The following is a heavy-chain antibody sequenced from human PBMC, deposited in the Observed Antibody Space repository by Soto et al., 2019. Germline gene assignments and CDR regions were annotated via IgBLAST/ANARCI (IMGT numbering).Heavy chain of an antibody. V-gene: IGHV4-61*01. CDR1: GGSVSSGSHY. D-gene: IGHD1-7*01. CDR2: IYYSGST. Sequence: QVQLQESGPGLVKPSETLSLTCTVSGGSVSSGSHYWSWIRQPPGKGLEWIGYIYYSGSTNYNPSLKSRVTISVDTSKNQFSLKLSSVTAADTAVYYCARVTGTTWRNRYYFDYWGQGTLVTVSS. J-gene: IGHJ4*02. CDR3: ARVTGTTWRNRYYFDY.